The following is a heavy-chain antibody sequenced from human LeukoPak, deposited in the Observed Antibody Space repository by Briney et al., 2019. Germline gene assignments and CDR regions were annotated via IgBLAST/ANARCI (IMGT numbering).Heavy chain of an antibody. CDR2: INHSGST. CDR1: GGSFSGYY. D-gene: IGHD3-22*01. CDR3: ARGVNYDSSGYSDY. J-gene: IGHJ4*02. V-gene: IGHV4-34*01. Sequence: SETLSLTCAVYGGSFSGYYWSWIRQPPGKGLEWIGEINHSGSTNYNPSLKSRVTISVDASKNQFSLKLSSVTAADTAVYYCARGVNYDSSGYSDYWGQGTLVTVSS.